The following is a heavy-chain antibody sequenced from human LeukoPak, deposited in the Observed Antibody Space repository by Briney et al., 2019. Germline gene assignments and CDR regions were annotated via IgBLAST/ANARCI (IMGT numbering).Heavy chain of an antibody. V-gene: IGHV3-30-3*01. CDR1: GFSFNNYV. Sequence: SGGSLRLSCAASGFSFNNYVMHWVRQGPGKGLRWLSFISYDAINKYYSDSVKGRFTISRDNAKNSLYLQMNSLRAEDTAVYYCAIPPWDTAMVTGLNYWGQGTLVTVSS. D-gene: IGHD5-18*01. J-gene: IGHJ4*02. CDR3: AIPPWDTAMVTGLNY. CDR2: ISYDAINK.